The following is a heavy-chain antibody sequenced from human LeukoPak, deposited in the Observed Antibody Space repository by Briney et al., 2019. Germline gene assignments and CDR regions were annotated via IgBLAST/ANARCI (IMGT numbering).Heavy chain of an antibody. J-gene: IGHJ4*02. D-gene: IGHD3-22*01. CDR3: ARSDDSSGYYGYLFDY. CDR2: INPSGGST. CDR1: GYTFTSYY. Sequence: ASVKVSCKASGYTFTSYYMHWVRQAPGQGLEWMGIINPSGGSTSYAQKFQGRVTMTRDMSTSTVYMELSSLRSEDTAVYYCARSDDSSGYYGYLFDYWGQGTLVTVSS. V-gene: IGHV1-46*01.